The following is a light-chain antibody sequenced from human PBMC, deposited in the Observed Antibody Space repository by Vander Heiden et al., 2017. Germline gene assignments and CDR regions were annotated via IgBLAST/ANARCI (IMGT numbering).Light chain of an antibody. J-gene: IGKJ2*01. Sequence: DIQMTQSPSTLSASVGDRVTITCRASQSISSWLAWYQQKPGKAPKLLIYKASSLESGVPSRFSGSGSGTEFTLTISSLQPDDFATYYCQQYKSDAYTFGQGTKLEIK. CDR2: KAS. V-gene: IGKV1-5*03. CDR3: QQYKSDAYT. CDR1: QSISSW.